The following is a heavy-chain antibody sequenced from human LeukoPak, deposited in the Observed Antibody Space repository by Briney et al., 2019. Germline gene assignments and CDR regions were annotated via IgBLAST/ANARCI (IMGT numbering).Heavy chain of an antibody. CDR3: ASWRAYYFDY. Sequence: SETLSLTCAVYGGSFSGYYWSWIRQPPGKGLEWIGEINHSGSTNYNPSLKSRVTISVDTSKNQFSLKLSSVTAADTAVYYCASWRAYYFDYWGQGTLVTVSS. V-gene: IGHV4-34*01. CDR2: INHSGST. J-gene: IGHJ4*02. CDR1: GGSFSGYY.